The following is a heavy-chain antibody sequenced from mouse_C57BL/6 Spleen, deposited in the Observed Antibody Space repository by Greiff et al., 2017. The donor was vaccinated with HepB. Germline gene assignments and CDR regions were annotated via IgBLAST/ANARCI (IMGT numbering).Heavy chain of an antibody. D-gene: IGHD1-1*01. CDR3: ARKELRYYFDY. V-gene: IGHV1-80*01. J-gene: IGHJ2*01. Sequence: VKLQQSGAELVKPGASVKISCKASGYAFSSYWMNWVKQRPGKGLEWIGQIYPGDGDTNYNGKFKGKATLTADKSSSTAYMQLSSLTSEDSAVYFCARKELRYYFDYWGQGTTLTVSS. CDR1: GYAFSSYW. CDR2: IYPGDGDT.